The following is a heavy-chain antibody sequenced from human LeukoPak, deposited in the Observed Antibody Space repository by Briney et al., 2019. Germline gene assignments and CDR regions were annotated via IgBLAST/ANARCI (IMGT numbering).Heavy chain of an antibody. CDR2: ISYDGSNK. J-gene: IGHJ4*02. CDR3: ASTVSFDY. CDR1: GFTFSSYG. D-gene: IGHD4-17*01. V-gene: IGHV3-30*03. Sequence: GGSLRLSCAASGFTFSSYGMHWVRQAPGKGLEWVAVISYDGSNKYYADSVKGRFTISRDNSKNTLYLQMNSLRAEDTAVYYCASTVSFDYWGQGTLVSVSS.